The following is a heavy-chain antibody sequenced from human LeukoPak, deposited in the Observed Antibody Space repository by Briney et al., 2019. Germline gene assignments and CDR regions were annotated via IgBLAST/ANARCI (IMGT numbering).Heavy chain of an antibody. V-gene: IGHV1-46*01. CDR1: GYTFTNYY. D-gene: IGHD3-9*01. CDR2: INPSDGST. Sequence: ASVKVSCKASGYTFTNYYMHWVRQAPGQGLEWMGRINPSDGSTTYAQKFQGRVTMTRDMSTSTVYMELSRLRSDDTAVYYCARYYDILTGLDYWGQGTLVTVSS. CDR3: ARYYDILTGLDY. J-gene: IGHJ4*02.